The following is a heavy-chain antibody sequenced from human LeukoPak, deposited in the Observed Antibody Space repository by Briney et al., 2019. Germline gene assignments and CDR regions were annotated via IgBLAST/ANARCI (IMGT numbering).Heavy chain of an antibody. CDR3: AKGKPGIAAAGTSPEFDY. D-gene: IGHD6-13*01. Sequence: PGGSLRLSCAASGFTFSNYAMHWVRQAPGKGLEWVAVMSYDGGHKYYADSVKGRFTISRDNSKNTLYLQMDSLRAGDTAVYYCAKGKPGIAAAGTSPEFDYWGQGTLVTVSS. CDR2: MSYDGGHK. CDR1: GFTFSNYA. V-gene: IGHV3-30*18. J-gene: IGHJ4*02.